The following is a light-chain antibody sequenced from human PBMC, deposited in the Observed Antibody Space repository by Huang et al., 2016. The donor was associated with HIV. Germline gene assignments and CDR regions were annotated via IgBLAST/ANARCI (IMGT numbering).Light chain of an antibody. V-gene: IGKV1-39*01. J-gene: IGKJ2*01. CDR3: QQSYRNPYT. CDR1: QTISTY. Sequence: DIQMTQSPSSLSASVGDRVTITCRPSQTISTYFNWYQQIPGKAPKLMIYGASSLQSGVPSRFSGGRSGTDFTLTISSLQPEDFATYYCQQSYRNPYTFGQGTKLEIK. CDR2: GAS.